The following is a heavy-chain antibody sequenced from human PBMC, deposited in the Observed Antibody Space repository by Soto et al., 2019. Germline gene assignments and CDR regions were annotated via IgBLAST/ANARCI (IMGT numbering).Heavy chain of an antibody. J-gene: IGHJ4*02. CDR1: GFTFSSYT. D-gene: IGHD3-22*01. V-gene: IGHV3-23*01. Sequence: WGSLRLSCAAFGFTFSSYTMSWVRQAPGKGLEWVSAISGSGGSTYYADSVKGRFTISRDNSKNTLYLQMNSLRAEDTAVYYCATGMIVVVIDFDYWGQGTLVTVSS. CDR3: ATGMIVVVIDFDY. CDR2: ISGSGGST.